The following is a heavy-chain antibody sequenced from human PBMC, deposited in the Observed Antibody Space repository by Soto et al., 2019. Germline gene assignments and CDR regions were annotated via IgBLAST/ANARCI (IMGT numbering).Heavy chain of an antibody. CDR3: ASAFGGNSVAYFQH. CDR2: INPRGGSK. J-gene: IGHJ1*01. Sequence: ASVKVSCKVSGYTLTELSRHWVRQAPGEGLEWMGRINPRGGSKSYEQKFQGRVTMTRDTSTSTVYMELSSLRSEDTAVYYCASAFGGNSVAYFQHWGPGTMVTVSS. V-gene: IGHV1-46*01. CDR1: GYTLTELS. D-gene: IGHD2-21*02.